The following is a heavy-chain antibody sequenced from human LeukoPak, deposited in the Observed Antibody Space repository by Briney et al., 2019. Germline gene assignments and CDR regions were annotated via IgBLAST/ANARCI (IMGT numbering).Heavy chain of an antibody. CDR1: GDSIRSSSYY. CDR2: IYYSGIT. J-gene: IGHJ4*02. V-gene: IGHV4-39*02. Sequence: SETLSLTCTVSGDSIRSSSYYWGWIRQPPGKGLEWIGSIYYSGITYDNPSLKSRVTTSVDTSKNQFSLKLTSVTAADTAVYYCAKDAGTTGTMSFDYWGQGTLVTVSS. D-gene: IGHD1-1*01. CDR3: AKDAGTTGTMSFDY.